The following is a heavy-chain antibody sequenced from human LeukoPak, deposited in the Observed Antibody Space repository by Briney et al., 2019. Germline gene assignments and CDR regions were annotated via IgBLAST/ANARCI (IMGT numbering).Heavy chain of an antibody. J-gene: IGHJ6*03. D-gene: IGHD1-14*01. CDR3: PRHIVQSKGTSSSSYMDV. CDR1: GYSFTSYW. CDR2: IYPGDSDT. V-gene: IGHV5-51*01. Sequence: GESLKISCKGSGYSFTSYWIGWVRQMPGKGLEWMGIIYPGDSDTRYSPSFQGQVTISADKSISTAYLQWSSLKASDTAMYYCPRHIVQSKGTSSSSYMDVWGKGPRSPSP.